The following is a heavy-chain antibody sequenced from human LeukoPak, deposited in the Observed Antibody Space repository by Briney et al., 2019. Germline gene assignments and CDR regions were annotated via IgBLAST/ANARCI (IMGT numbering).Heavy chain of an antibody. J-gene: IGHJ6*03. CDR2: IIPIFGTA. Sequence: SVKVSCKASGGTFSSYAISWVRRAPGQGLEWMGGIIPIFGTANYAQKFQGRVTITTDESTSTAYMELSSLRSEDTAVYYCARGPLIAAAGTFYYMDVWGKGTTVTVSS. CDR3: ARGPLIAAAGTFYYMDV. CDR1: GGTFSSYA. D-gene: IGHD6-13*01. V-gene: IGHV1-69*05.